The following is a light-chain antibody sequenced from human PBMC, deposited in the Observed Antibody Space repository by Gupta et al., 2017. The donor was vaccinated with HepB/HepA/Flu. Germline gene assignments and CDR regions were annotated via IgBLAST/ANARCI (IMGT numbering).Light chain of an antibody. J-gene: IGLJ1*01. CDR3: AVWDASLNAYV. CDR1: SSNIGNND. CDR2: YDD. Sequence: SVLTQPPSVSEPPSQRVTISCSGSSSNIGNNDVSWYQQLPAKDPKLLIVYDDLLPSGVSDRFSGSKSGTYASPVTSGLQSEDEADDYCAVWDASLNAYVFGTGTKVTVL. V-gene: IGLV1-36*01.